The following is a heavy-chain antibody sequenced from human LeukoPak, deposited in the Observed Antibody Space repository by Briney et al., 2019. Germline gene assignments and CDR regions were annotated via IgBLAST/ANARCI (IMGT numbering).Heavy chain of an antibody. Sequence: PSETLSLTCTVSGGSISSSSYYWGWIRQPPGKGLEWIGSIYYSGSTYYNPSLKSRVTISVDTSKNRFSLKLSSVTAADTAVYYCARVKAAAGTGGWFDPWGQGTLVTVSS. V-gene: IGHV4-39*01. CDR3: ARVKAAAGTGGWFDP. CDR2: IYYSGST. J-gene: IGHJ5*02. CDR1: GGSISSSSYY. D-gene: IGHD6-13*01.